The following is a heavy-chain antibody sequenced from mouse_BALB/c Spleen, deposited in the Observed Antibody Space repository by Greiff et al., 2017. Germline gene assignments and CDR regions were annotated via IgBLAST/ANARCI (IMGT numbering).Heavy chain of an antibody. J-gene: IGHJ1*01. Sequence: VQLQQSGPGLVQPSQSLSITCTVSGFSLTSYGVHWVRQSPGKGLEWLGVIWSGGSTDYNAAFISRLSISKDNSKSQVFFKMNSLQADDTAIYYCARNYGSSHWYFDVWGEGTTVTVSS. CDR3: ARNYGSSHWYFDV. D-gene: IGHD1-1*01. V-gene: IGHV2-4-1*01. CDR2: IWSGGST. CDR1: GFSLTSYG.